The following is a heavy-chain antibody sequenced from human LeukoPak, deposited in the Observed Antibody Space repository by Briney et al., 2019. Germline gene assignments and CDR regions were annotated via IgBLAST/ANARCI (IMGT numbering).Heavy chain of an antibody. V-gene: IGHV1-2*02. CDR3: AKDRRGTGYSEIDY. D-gene: IGHD3-9*01. CDR2: INPNSGGT. Sequence: GASVKVSCKASGYTFTGYYMHWVRQAPGQGLEWMGWINPNSGGTNYAQKFQGRVTMTRDTSISTAYMELSRLRSDDTALYYCAKDRRGTGYSEIDYWGQGTLVTVSS. CDR1: GYTFTGYY. J-gene: IGHJ4*02.